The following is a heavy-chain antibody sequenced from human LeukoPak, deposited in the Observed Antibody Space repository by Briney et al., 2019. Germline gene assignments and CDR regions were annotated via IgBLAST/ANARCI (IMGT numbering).Heavy chain of an antibody. CDR3: ARVYCSGGSCYRDAFDI. D-gene: IGHD2-15*01. V-gene: IGHV3-74*01. CDR1: GFTFSNYW. Sequence: GGSLRLSCAASGFTFSNYWLHWVRQAPGKGLVWVSRINSDGSSSSYADSVKGRFTISRDNAKDTLYLQMNSLRAEDTAVYYCARVYCSGGSCYRDAFDIWGQGTMVTVSS. CDR2: INSDGSSS. J-gene: IGHJ3*02.